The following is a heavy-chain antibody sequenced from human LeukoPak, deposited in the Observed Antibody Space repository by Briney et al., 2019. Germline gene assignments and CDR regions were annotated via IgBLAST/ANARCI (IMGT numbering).Heavy chain of an antibody. J-gene: IGHJ4*02. CDR2: IDYAGGST. V-gene: IGHV3-23*01. Sequence: GGSLRLSCAASGFTFSNYVMSRVRQAPGRGLEWVSGIDYAGGSTNYADSVQGRFTVSRDNSKNTLYLQMHSLRAEDTAIYYCAATRVCGGVLLRPNCLYFENWGLGTLVTVSS. CDR3: AATRVCGGVLLRPNCLYFEN. CDR1: GFTFSNYV. D-gene: IGHD3-10*01.